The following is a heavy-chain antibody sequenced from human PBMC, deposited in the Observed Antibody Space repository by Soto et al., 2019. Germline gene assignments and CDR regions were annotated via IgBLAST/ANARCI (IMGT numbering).Heavy chain of an antibody. Sequence: GGSLRLSCAASGFTFSSYWMHWVRQAPGKGLVWVSHINIDGTGTTYADSVKGRFTVSRDNAKNTLYLQMNSLRAEDTAVYYCARDKSITMVPDYWGQGTLVTVSS. D-gene: IGHD3-10*01. CDR3: ARDKSITMVPDY. V-gene: IGHV3-74*01. CDR1: GFTFSSYW. J-gene: IGHJ4*02. CDR2: INIDGTGT.